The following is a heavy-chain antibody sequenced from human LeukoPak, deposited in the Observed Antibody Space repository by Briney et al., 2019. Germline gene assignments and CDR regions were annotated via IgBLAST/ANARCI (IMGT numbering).Heavy chain of an antibody. V-gene: IGHV4-34*01. CDR2: INHSGST. J-gene: IGHJ5*02. CDR3: ARDSSGWDNWFDP. D-gene: IGHD6-19*01. CDR1: GGSFSSYY. Sequence: SSETLSLTCAVYGGSFSSYYWSWIRQPPGKGLEWIGEINHSGSTSYKPSLKSRVTISVDTSKNQFSLKLSSVTAADTAVYYCARDSSGWDNWFDPWGQGTLVTVSS.